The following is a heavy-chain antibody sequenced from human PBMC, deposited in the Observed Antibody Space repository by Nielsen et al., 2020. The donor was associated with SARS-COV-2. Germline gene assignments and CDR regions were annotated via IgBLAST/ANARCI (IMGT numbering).Heavy chain of an antibody. CDR1: GFADDDAWNFTNGW. J-gene: IGHJ3*02. Sequence: GESLKISCAASGFADDDAWNFTNGWMSWVRQAPGKGTEWVGRIKSENYGWTTDYTAVVKGRFTISRDDSKNMFHLQMSILKTEDTVVYSCTTDLPFLYGSGGYLRAFHICGYGTKVTVSS. D-gene: IGHD3-22*01. CDR2: IKSENYGWTT. V-gene: IGHV3-15*01. CDR3: TTDLPFLYGSGGYLRAFHI.